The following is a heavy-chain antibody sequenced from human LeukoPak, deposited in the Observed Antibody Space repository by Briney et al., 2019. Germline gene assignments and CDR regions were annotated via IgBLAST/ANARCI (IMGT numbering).Heavy chain of an antibody. CDR1: GFSFSDAW. CDR3: TTYGSGRKFDY. V-gene: IGHV3-15*04. Sequence: PGGSLRLSCAASGFSFSDAWMSWVRQIPGKGLEWVGRIESKTDGGTTDYAAPVKGRFTISRDDSTNTLYLQMNSLKSEDTAVYYCTTYGSGRKFDYWGQGILVTVSS. D-gene: IGHD3-10*01. J-gene: IGHJ4*02. CDR2: IESKTDGGTT.